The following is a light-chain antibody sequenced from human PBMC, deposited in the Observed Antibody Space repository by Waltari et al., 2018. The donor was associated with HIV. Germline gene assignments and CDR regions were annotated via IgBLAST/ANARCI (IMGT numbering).Light chain of an antibody. V-gene: IGLV2-14*01. CDR3: SSYTTRSTVI. CDR2: EVS. Sequence: QSALTQPASVSGSPGQSITISCTGTSTAAAHYYYVSWYRQHPGKAPKLIIYEVSNRPSGVSNRFSGSKSVNTASLTISGLQAEDEADYYCSSYTTRSTVIFGGGTKLTVL. CDR1: STAAAHYYY. J-gene: IGLJ2*01.